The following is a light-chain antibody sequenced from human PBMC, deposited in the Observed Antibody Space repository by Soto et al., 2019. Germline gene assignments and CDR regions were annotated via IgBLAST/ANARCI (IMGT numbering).Light chain of an antibody. CDR3: LQFAHFPRT. V-gene: IGKV2-24*01. Sequence: DIVLTQTPLSSPVTLGQPASISCRSSQSLVHSDGNTYLSWLQLRPGQPPRLLIFLISNRFSGVPDRFSGSVAGTDFTLRISRVEAGDVGLYYCLQFAHFPRTFGQGTNVEIK. CDR2: LIS. CDR1: QSLVHSDGNTY. J-gene: IGKJ1*01.